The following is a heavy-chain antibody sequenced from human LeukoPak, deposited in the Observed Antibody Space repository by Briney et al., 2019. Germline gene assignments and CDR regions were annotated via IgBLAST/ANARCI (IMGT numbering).Heavy chain of an antibody. Sequence: SVTLSLTCTVSGGSISSTDYFWGWVRQPPGKGPEWIGSVDHSGSTYYNPSLKSRVTISLDTSKNQFSLKLSSVTAADTAIYYCAREVNHYGLRRNSFDPWGQGTKVTVSS. J-gene: IGHJ5*02. CDR2: VDHSGST. CDR1: GGSISSTDYF. V-gene: IGHV4-39*07. D-gene: IGHD3-10*01. CDR3: AREVNHYGLRRNSFDP.